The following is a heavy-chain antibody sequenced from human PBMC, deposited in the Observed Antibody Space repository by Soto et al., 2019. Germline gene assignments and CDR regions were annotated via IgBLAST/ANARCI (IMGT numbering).Heavy chain of an antibody. J-gene: IGHJ4*02. D-gene: IGHD2-21*02. Sequence: SETLSLTCSVSGFAISRGYYWSWVRQPPGRGLEWIGSIYPSVSSYHNPSLATRLGLSIDASKNQFTLNLTSVTAADTALYFCAREKVGTTFFDTWGQGIQVTVS. CDR1: GFAISRGYY. CDR3: AREKVGTTFFDT. V-gene: IGHV4-38-2*02. CDR2: IYPSVSS.